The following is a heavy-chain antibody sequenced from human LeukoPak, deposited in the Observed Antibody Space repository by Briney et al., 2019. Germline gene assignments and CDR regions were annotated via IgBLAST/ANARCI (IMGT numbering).Heavy chain of an antibody. CDR3: ARAGYSSSWYSGY. CDR1: GYTFTGYC. D-gene: IGHD6-13*01. Sequence: ASVKVSCKASGYTFTGYCMHWVRQAPGQGLEWMGWTNPNSGGTNYAQKFQGRVTMTRDTSISTAYMELSRLRSDDTAVYYCARAGYSSSWYSGYWGQGTLVTVSS. J-gene: IGHJ4*02. CDR2: TNPNSGGT. V-gene: IGHV1-2*02.